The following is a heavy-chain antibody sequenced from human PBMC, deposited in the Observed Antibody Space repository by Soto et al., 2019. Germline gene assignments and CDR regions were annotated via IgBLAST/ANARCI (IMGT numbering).Heavy chain of an antibody. Sequence: GGSLRLSCAASGFTFSDHYMDWVRQAPGKGLEWVSSISSSSSYIYYADSVKGRFTISRDNAKNSLYLQMNSLRAEDTAVYYCARAPGGGSYYKGAFDIWGQGTMVTVSS. D-gene: IGHD1-26*01. CDR2: ISSSSSYI. CDR3: ARAPGGGSYYKGAFDI. CDR1: GFTFSDHY. J-gene: IGHJ3*02. V-gene: IGHV3-21*01.